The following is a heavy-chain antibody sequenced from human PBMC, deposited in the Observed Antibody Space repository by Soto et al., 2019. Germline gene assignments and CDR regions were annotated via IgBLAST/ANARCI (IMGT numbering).Heavy chain of an antibody. J-gene: IGHJ6*02. D-gene: IGHD5-12*01. Sequence: EVQLVESGGGLVKPGESLRLSCAASGFTFSNAWMSWVRQAPGKGLEWVGRIKSKTDGGTTDYAAPVKGRFTISRDDSKNTLYLQMNSLKTEDTAVYYCTTAPLIVTTITINYYYDMDVWGQGTTVTVSS. V-gene: IGHV3-15*01. CDR3: TTAPLIVTTITINYYYDMDV. CDR2: IKSKTDGGTT. CDR1: GFTFSNAW.